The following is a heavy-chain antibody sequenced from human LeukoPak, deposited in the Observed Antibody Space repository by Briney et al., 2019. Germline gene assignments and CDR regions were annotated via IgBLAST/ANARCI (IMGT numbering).Heavy chain of an antibody. Sequence: SETLSLTCTVSGGSISSTNYYWGWIRQPPGKGLEWIGGLYSGGTTYCNPSLKSRVTISVDTSKNQFALRVRSVTAADTAEYYCTRIADVAGTGIPDYWGQGTLVTVSS. CDR1: GGSISSTNYY. D-gene: IGHD6-19*01. CDR2: LYSGGTT. CDR3: TRIADVAGTGIPDY. J-gene: IGHJ4*02. V-gene: IGHV4-39*01.